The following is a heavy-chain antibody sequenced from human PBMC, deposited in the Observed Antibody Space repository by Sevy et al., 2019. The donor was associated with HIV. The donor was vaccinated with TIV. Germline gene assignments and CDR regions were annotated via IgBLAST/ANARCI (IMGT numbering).Heavy chain of an antibody. CDR2: INTDNGNK. CDR1: GYTFTSQP. Sequence: ASVKVSCKASGYTFTSQPIHWVRQAPGQGLEWMAWINTDNGNKKYAKKFQDRVTITSDTSARTAYMELTNLRSEDTAVYYCTRDREGPTPKAFDVWGQGTMVTVSS. V-gene: IGHV1-3*04. CDR3: TRDREGPTPKAFDV. J-gene: IGHJ3*01.